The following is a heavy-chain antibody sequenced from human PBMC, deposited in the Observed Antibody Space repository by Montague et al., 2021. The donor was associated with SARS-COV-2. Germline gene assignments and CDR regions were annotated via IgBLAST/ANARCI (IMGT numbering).Heavy chain of an antibody. CDR2: IYYSGST. V-gene: IGHV4-39*07. CDR1: GGSISSSSYY. D-gene: IGHD4-17*01. Sequence: SETLSLTCTVSGGSISSSSYYWGWIRQPPGKGLEWIGSIYYSGSTYYNPSLKSRVTISVDTSKNQFSLKLNSVTAADTAVYYCARDGGTVTTFLGVGYVGGGLNWFDPWGQGTLVTVSS. J-gene: IGHJ5*02. CDR3: ARDGGTVTTFLGVGYVGGGLNWFDP.